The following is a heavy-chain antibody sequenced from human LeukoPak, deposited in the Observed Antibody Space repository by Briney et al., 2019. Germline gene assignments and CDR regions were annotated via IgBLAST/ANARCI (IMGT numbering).Heavy chain of an antibody. Sequence: PGGSLRLSCAASGFTFSSYWMHWVRQAPGKGLVWVSRINTDGSSTNYADSVKGRFTISRDNAKNTLYLQMNSLRAEDTAVYYCAREPPNSYYFDYWGQGTLVTVSS. J-gene: IGHJ4*02. D-gene: IGHD2/OR15-2a*01. CDR2: INTDGSST. V-gene: IGHV3-74*01. CDR3: AREPPNSYYFDY. CDR1: GFTFSSYW.